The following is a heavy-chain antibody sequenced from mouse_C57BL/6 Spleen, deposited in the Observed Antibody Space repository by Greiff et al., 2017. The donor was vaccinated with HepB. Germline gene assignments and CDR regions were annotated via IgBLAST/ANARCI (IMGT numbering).Heavy chain of an antibody. CDR1: GYTFTDYY. D-gene: IGHD2-4*01. V-gene: IGHV1-26*01. CDR3: AKEGDYEFAY. CDR2: INPNNGGT. J-gene: IGHJ3*01. Sequence: EVQLQQSGPELVKPGASVKISCKASGYTFTDYYMNWVKQSHGKSLEWIGDINPNNGGTSYNQKFKGKATLTVDKSSSTAYMELRSLTSEDSAVYYCAKEGDYEFAYWGQGTLVTVSA.